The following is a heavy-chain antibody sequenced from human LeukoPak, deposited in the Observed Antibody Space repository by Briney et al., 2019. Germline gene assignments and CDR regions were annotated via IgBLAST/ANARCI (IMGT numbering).Heavy chain of an antibody. CDR2: IKQDGSEK. Sequence: GSLRLSCAASGFTFSSYWMSWVRQAPGKGLEWVANIKQDGSEKYYVDSVKGRFTISRDNAKNSLYLQMNSLRAEDTAVYYCAIIYLIVGATTFDNWGQGTLVTVSS. CDR1: GFTFSSYW. D-gene: IGHD1-26*01. CDR3: AIIYLIVGATTFDN. V-gene: IGHV3-7*01. J-gene: IGHJ4*02.